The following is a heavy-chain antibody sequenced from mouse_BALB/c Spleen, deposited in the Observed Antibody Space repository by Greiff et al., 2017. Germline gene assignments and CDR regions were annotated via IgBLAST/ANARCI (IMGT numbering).Heavy chain of an antibody. J-gene: IGHJ2*01. V-gene: IGHV14-1*02. CDR3: AAPYFDY. Sequence: VQLQQSGAELVRPGALVKLSCKASGFNIKDYYMHWVKQRPEQGLEWIGWIDPENGNTIYDPKFQGKASITADTSSNTAYLQLSSLTSEDTAVYYCAAPYFDYWGQGTTLTVSS. CDR1: GFNIKDYY. CDR2: IDPENGNT.